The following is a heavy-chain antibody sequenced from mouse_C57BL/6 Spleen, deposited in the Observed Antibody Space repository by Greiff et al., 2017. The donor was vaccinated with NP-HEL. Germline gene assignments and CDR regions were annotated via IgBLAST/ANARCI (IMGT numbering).Heavy chain of an antibody. CDR3: AKREALLRSHYFDY. CDR1: GYTFTGYW. D-gene: IGHD1-1*01. CDR2: ILPGSGST. J-gene: IGHJ2*01. Sequence: QVQLKQSGAELMKPGASVKLSCKATGYTFTGYWIEWVKQRPGHGLEWIGEILPGSGSTNYNEKFKGKATFTADTSSNTAYMQLSSLTTEDSAIYYCAKREALLRSHYFDYWGQGTTLTVSS. V-gene: IGHV1-9*01.